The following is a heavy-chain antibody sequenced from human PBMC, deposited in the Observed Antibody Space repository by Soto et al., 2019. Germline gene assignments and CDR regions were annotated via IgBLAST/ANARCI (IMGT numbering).Heavy chain of an antibody. CDR3: ARIRDR. CDR1: SISTYD. V-gene: IGHV4-59*01. CDR2: IYYTGRN. Sequence: SETLSLTCTVASISTYDWNWTRQTLGKSLVWICYIYYTGRNNYNRSLKSRVTIAVDMSKNQFSQRLNSVTGADTAVYCFARIRDRGGKGTMVTVPS. D-gene: IGHD3-3*01. J-gene: IGHJ5*02.